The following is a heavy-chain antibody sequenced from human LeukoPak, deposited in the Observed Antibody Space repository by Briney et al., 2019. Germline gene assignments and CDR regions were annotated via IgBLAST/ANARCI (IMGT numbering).Heavy chain of an antibody. D-gene: IGHD4-17*01. J-gene: IGHJ4*02. CDR2: MKPNSGNP. V-gene: IGHV1-8*02. CDR3: ASGIYGDYVDY. Sequence: ASVNVSFKCSGYTFTSYDINRLRHAPAQGLEWMGLMKPNSGNPGYAQKFQGRVTMTKNTSTSTAYMELSSLRSEDTAVYYCASGIYGDYVDYWGQGTLVTVSS. CDR1: GYTFTSYD.